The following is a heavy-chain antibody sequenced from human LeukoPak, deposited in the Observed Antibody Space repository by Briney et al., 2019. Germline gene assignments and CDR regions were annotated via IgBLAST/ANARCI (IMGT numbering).Heavy chain of an antibody. V-gene: IGHV3-30*18. J-gene: IGHJ6*04. CDR3: AKDLKGVQGVYYYYGMDV. CDR2: ISYDGSNK. D-gene: IGHD3-10*01. Sequence: GGSLRLSCAASGFTFSSYGMHWVRQAPGKGLEWVAVISYDGSNKYYADSVKGRFTISRDNSKNTLYLQMNSLRAEDTAVYYCAKDLKGVQGVYYYYGMDVWGKGTTVTVSS. CDR1: GFTFSSYG.